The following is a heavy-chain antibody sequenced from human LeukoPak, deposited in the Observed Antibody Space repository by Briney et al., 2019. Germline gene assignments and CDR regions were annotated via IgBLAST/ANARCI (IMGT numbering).Heavy chain of an antibody. J-gene: IGHJ4*02. CDR3: ARVKRSGSSGGEALAY. CDR1: GYTFTSYY. D-gene: IGHD6-13*01. CDR2: INSSGGST. Sequence: ASVKVSCKTSGYTFTSYYIHWVRQAPGQGLEWMGIINSSGGSTSYAQKFQGRVTMTRDTSTSTVYMELSSLRSEDTAVYYCARVKRSGSSGGEALAYWGQGTLVTVSS. V-gene: IGHV1-46*01.